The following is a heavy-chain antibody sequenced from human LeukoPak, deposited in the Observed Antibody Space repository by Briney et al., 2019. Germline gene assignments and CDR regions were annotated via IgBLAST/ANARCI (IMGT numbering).Heavy chain of an antibody. Sequence: GGSLRLSCAASGFTFSSYSMNWVRQAPGKGLEWVSSISSSSSYIYYADSVKGRFTISRDNAKNSLYLQMNSLRAEDTAVYYCARDRRDGYRRFDYWGQGTLVTVSS. V-gene: IGHV3-21*01. D-gene: IGHD5-24*01. J-gene: IGHJ4*02. CDR3: ARDRRDGYRRFDY. CDR2: ISSSSSYI. CDR1: GFTFSSYS.